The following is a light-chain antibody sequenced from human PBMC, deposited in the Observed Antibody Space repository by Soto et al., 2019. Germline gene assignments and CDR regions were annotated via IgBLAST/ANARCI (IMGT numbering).Light chain of an antibody. CDR3: QQYDYSRT. CDR2: DVS. V-gene: IGKV1-5*02. CDR1: QSITAS. J-gene: IGKJ2*01. Sequence: MTQSPLSLPVTPGDSVTNIFRASQSITASLAWYQQKPGEAPKLLIYDVSNLETGVPSRFSGSGSGTEFSLTIRSLQPDDFATYYCQQYDYSRTFG.